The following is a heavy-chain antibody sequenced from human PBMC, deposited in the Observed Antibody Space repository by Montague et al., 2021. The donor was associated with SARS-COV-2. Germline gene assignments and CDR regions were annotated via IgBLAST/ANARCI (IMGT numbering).Heavy chain of an antibody. V-gene: IGHV4-4*02. CDR3: SCDRITRGWIDA. CDR1: GGSLSTPHY. D-gene: IGHD7-27*01. Sequence: SETLSLTCAVSGGSLSTPHYWSWLRPPPGKGLEWIGEVHHNGNATYNTSFNSRATISVDKSTNKFSLTLTSVTAADTAVYYCSCDRITRGWIDAWGQGTLVTVSS. CDR2: VHHNGNA. J-gene: IGHJ5*02.